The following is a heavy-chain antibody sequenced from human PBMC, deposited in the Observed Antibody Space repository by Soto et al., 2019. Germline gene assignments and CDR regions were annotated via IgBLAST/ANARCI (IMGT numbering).Heavy chain of an antibody. D-gene: IGHD3-3*01. CDR3: ARGPNYDQWSPVDY. CDR2: IYNSGST. CDR1: GGSISSHY. Sequence: SETLSLTCSVSGGSISSHYWGWIRQPPGKRLEWIGCIYNSGSTSYNPALKSRLTISVDTSKNQFSLKLSSVTAADTAVYYCARGPNYDQWSPVDYWGQGTLVTVSS. J-gene: IGHJ4*02. V-gene: IGHV4-59*11.